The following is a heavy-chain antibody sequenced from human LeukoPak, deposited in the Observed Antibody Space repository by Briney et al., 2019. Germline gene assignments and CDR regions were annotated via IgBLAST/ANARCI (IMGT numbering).Heavy chain of an antibody. D-gene: IGHD1-26*01. J-gene: IGHJ4*02. V-gene: IGHV3-30*04. Sequence: PGTSLRLSCAASGFSFTSYNSHWVRQAPGKGLEWVAFIRSDGYHTYYADSVKGRFTITRDNSKNTLYLQMNSLRLEDMAVYYCAKPSGSGVDYWGRGTRVTVSS. CDR3: AKPSGSGVDY. CDR1: GFSFTSYN. CDR2: IRSDGYHT.